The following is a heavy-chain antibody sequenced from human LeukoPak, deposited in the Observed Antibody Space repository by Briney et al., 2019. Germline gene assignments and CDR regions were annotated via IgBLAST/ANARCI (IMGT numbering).Heavy chain of an antibody. V-gene: IGHV4-61*02. D-gene: IGHD3-9*01. CDR2: IYTSGST. CDR3: ARDLYYDILTGYYNAP. J-gene: IGHJ5*02. Sequence: SQTLSLTCTVSGGSISSGSYYWSWIRQPAGKGLEWIGRIYTSGSTNYNPSLKSRVTISVDTSKNQFSLKLSSVTAADTAVYYCARDLYYDILTGYYNAPWGQGTLATVSS. CDR1: GGSISSGSYY.